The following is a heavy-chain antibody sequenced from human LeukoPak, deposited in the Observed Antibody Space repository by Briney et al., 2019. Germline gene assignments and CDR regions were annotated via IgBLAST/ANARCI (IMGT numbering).Heavy chain of an antibody. D-gene: IGHD2-21*01. J-gene: IGHJ4*02. CDR3: ARHRGYGGDYDY. Sequence: GESLKISCKGSGYTFHNYWIAWVRQMPGKGLEWMGIIYPDDSDARYSPSFQGQVSISADKSITTAYLRWSSLKASDTAMYYCARHRGYGGDYDYWGQGTLVTVSS. CDR2: IYPDDSDA. CDR1: GYTFHNYW. V-gene: IGHV5-51*01.